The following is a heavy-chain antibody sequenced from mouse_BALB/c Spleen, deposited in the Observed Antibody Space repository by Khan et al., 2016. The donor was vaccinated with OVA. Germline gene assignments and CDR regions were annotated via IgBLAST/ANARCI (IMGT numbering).Heavy chain of an antibody. CDR2: IWSDGIT. D-gene: IGHD2-10*01. CDR1: GFSLTNYG. J-gene: IGHJ4*01. V-gene: IGHV2-6-1*01. Sequence: VQLQESGPGLVAPSQSLSITCTISGFSLTNYGVHWVRQPPGKGLEWLVVIWSDGITTYNSALKSRLTITKDNSKSQVFLKMNSLQTDDTAMYFCARQPYYHYNIMDYWGQGTSVTVSS. CDR3: ARQPYYHYNIMDY.